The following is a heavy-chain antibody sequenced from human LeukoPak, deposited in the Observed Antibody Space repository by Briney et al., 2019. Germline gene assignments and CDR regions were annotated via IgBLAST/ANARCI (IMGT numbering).Heavy chain of an antibody. V-gene: IGHV3-21*01. CDR2: ISSSSSYI. CDR1: GFTFNTYT. D-gene: IGHD6-13*01. J-gene: IGHJ4*02. CDR3: AASQYSSSWYVDY. Sequence: PGGSLRLSCAASGFTFNTYTLNWVRQAPGKGLEWVSSISSSSSYIYYSDSVKGRFTISRDNAKNSLYLQMNSLRAEDTAVYYCAASQYSSSWYVDYWGQGTLVTVSS.